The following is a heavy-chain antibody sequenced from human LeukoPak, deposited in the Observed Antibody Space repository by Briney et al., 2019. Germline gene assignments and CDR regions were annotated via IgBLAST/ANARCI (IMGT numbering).Heavy chain of an antibody. CDR3: ARFKLVVSSGWYYFDY. Sequence: GGSLRPSCAASGFTFSSYEMNWVRQAPGKGLEWVSYISSSGSNIYYADSVKGRFTISRDNAKNSLYLQMNSLRAEDTAVYYCARFKLVVSSGWYYFDYWGQGTLVTVSS. V-gene: IGHV3-48*03. D-gene: IGHD6-19*01. J-gene: IGHJ4*02. CDR1: GFTFSSYE. CDR2: ISSSGSNI.